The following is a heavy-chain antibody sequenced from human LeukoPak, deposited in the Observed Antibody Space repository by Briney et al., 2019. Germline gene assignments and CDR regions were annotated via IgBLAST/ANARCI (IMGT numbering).Heavy chain of an antibody. CDR1: GGSISSGGYY. V-gene: IGHV4-31*03. CDR2: IYYSGST. Sequence: PSETLSLTFTVSGGSISSGGYYWSWIRQHPGKGLEWIGYIYYSGSTYYNPSLKSRVTISVDTSKNQFSLKLSSVTAADTAVYYCARGLRPNWFDPWGQGTLVTVSS. CDR3: ARGLRPNWFDP. J-gene: IGHJ5*02. D-gene: IGHD5-12*01.